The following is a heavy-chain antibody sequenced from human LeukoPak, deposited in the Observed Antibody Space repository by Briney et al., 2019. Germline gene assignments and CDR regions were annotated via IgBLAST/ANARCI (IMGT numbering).Heavy chain of an antibody. CDR2: IYPGDSDT. Sequence: GESLKISCKGSGYSFTSYWIGWVRQMPGKGLEWMGIIYPGDSDTRYSPSFQGQVTVSADKSISTAYLQWSSLKASDTAMYYCARRQASCSNGVCYTLYDMDVWGQGTTVTFSS. CDR1: GYSFTSYW. V-gene: IGHV5-51*01. J-gene: IGHJ6*02. CDR3: ARRQASCSNGVCYTLYDMDV. D-gene: IGHD2-8*01.